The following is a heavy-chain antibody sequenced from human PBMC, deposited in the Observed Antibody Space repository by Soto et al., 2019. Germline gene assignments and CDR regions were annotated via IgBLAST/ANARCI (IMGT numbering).Heavy chain of an antibody. CDR1: GFSLTTVGVG. J-gene: IGHJ6*02. Sequence: QITLKESGPTLVKPTQTLTLTCAFSGFSLTTVGVGVGWIRQPPGKALEWLALIYWDDEKRYSPSLKTRLSITKDTSKNPVVLMMTNMDPVDTGTYYCAHRRAFIGVVYGMDVWGQGTTVTVSS. CDR3: AHRRAFIGVVYGMDV. D-gene: IGHD3-3*01. V-gene: IGHV2-5*02. CDR2: IYWDDEK.